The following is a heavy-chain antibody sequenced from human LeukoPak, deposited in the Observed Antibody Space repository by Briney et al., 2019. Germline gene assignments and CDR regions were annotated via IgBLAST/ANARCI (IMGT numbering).Heavy chain of an antibody. CDR2: IRYDGSNK. CDR3: AKVCGGDCYLPQSAEYFQH. J-gene: IGHJ1*01. D-gene: IGHD2-21*02. CDR1: GFTFSSYG. V-gene: IGHV3-30*02. Sequence: PGGSLRLSCAASGFTFSSYGMHWVRQAPGKGLEWVAFIRYDGSNKYYADSVKGRFTISRDNSKNTLYLQMNSLRAEDTAVYYCAKVCGGDCYLPQSAEYFQHWGQGTLVTVSS.